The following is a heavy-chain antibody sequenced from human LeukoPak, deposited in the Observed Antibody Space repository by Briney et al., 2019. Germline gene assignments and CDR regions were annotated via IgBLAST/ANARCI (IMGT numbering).Heavy chain of an antibody. J-gene: IGHJ4*02. V-gene: IGHV3-30*02. CDR2: IRNDGSII. CDR1: GFTFSSYG. Sequence: GGSLRLSCAASGFTFSSYGMHWIRQAPGKGLEWVAFIRNDGSIIYNADSVKGRFTISRDNSKNTLYLQMNSLRADDTAVYYCAKDTPLCYFDYWGQGTLVAVSS. CDR3: AKDTPLCYFDY. D-gene: IGHD3-16*01.